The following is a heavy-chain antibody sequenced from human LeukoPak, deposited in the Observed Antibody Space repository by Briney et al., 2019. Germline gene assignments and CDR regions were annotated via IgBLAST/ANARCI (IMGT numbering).Heavy chain of an antibody. D-gene: IGHD1-26*01. V-gene: IGHV3-23*01. CDR3: AKDIPISGSYFH. J-gene: IGHJ4*02. Sequence: PGGSLRLSCAASGFTVSGNYMSWVRQAPGKGLEWVSAISGGVGSTYYADSVKGRFTISRDNSKNTLYLQMNSLRADDTAVYYCAKDIPISGSYFHWGQGTLVTVSS. CDR1: GFTVSGNY. CDR2: ISGGVGST.